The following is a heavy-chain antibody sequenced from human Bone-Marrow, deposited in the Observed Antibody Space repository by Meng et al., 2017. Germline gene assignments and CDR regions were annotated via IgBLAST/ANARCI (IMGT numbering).Heavy chain of an antibody. CDR3: AKDYNDFWSGYYPDSDGMDV. D-gene: IGHD3-3*01. CDR1: GFTFDDYA. CDR2: ISGSGGST. V-gene: IGHV3-23*01. J-gene: IGHJ6*02. Sequence: GESLKISCAASGFTFDDYAMHWVRQAPGKGLEWVSAISGSGGSTYYADSVKGRFTISRDNSKNTLYLQMNSLRAEDTAVYYCAKDYNDFWSGYYPDSDGMDVWGQGTTVTVSS.